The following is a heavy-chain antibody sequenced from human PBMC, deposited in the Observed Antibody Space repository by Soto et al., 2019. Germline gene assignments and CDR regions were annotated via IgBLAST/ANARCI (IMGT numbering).Heavy chain of an antibody. D-gene: IGHD5-12*01. V-gene: IGHV1-24*01. Sequence: ASVKVSCKTSGYTFTSYDINWVRQAPGKGLEWMGGFDPEDGETIYAQKFQGRVTMTEDTSTDTAYMELSSLRSEDTAVYYCATARRDGYNSYYFDYWGQGTLVTVSS. CDR3: ATARRDGYNSYYFDY. J-gene: IGHJ4*02. CDR1: GYTFTSYD. CDR2: FDPEDGET.